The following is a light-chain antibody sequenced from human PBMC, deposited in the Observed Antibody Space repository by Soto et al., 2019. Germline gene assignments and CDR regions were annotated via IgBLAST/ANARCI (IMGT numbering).Light chain of an antibody. Sequence: AIQVTQSPSSLSASVGDRVTITCRASQDIRGALAWYQQKPGKAPKLLIYDVSTLESGVPSRFSGSGYGTEFTLTISSLQPEDFGTYYCQQFNSYPITFGHGTRLESK. CDR1: QDIRGA. CDR3: QQFNSYPIT. CDR2: DVS. V-gene: IGKV1-13*02. J-gene: IGKJ5*01.